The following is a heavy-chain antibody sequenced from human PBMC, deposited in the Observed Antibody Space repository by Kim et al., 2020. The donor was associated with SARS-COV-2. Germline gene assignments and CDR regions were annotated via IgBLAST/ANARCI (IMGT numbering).Heavy chain of an antibody. Sequence: SETLSLTCTVSGGSISSSSYYWGWIRQPPGKGLEWIGSIYYSGSTYYNPSLKSRVTISVDTSKNQFSLKLSSVTAADTAVYYCARRNSGSYAGPYYFDYWGQGTLVTVSS. CDR3: ARRNSGSYAGPYYFDY. V-gene: IGHV4-39*01. CDR1: GGSISSSSYY. J-gene: IGHJ4*02. CDR2: IYYSGST. D-gene: IGHD1-26*01.